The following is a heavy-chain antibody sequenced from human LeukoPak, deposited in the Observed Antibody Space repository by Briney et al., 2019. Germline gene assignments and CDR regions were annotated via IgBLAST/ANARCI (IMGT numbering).Heavy chain of an antibody. J-gene: IGHJ4*02. CDR2: IYFSGNT. Sequence: KSSETLSLTCTVSGGSISRSRYYCVWIRQPPGKGLEWIGSIYFSGNTHYNPSLKSRVTISADTSKNQLSLKVRSVTAADTAVYYCATSKNGWLLETSLHYWGQGTLVTVSS. D-gene: IGHD5-12*01. CDR1: GGSISRSRYY. CDR3: ATSKNGWLLETSLHY. V-gene: IGHV4-39*07.